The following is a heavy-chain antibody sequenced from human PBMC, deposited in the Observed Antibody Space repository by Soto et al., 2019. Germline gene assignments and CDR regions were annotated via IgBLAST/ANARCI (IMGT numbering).Heavy chain of an antibody. V-gene: IGHV3-73*01. D-gene: IGHD3-3*02. Sequence: EVQLVESGGGLVQPGGSLKLSCAASGFTFSGSAMHWVRQASGKGLEWVGRIRSKANSYATAYDASVKGRFTISRDDSKNTSYLQMASLKIEDTAVYYCTRHLADYWGQGNLVTVSS. CDR1: GFTFSGSA. CDR2: IRSKANSYAT. J-gene: IGHJ4*02. CDR3: TRHLADY.